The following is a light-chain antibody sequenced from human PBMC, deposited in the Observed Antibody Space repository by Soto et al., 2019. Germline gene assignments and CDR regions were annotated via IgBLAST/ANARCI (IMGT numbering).Light chain of an antibody. CDR3: QQYDNFPGT. J-gene: IGKJ2*01. V-gene: IGKV1-33*01. CDR2: DAS. Sequence: DIPMTQSPSSLSASVGDRVTIACQASQSITNSLSWYQQRPGKAPKLLIYDASTLEAGVPSRFRGSGSETDFIFTITSLQPEDIGTYYCQQYDNFPGTFGQGTKLEIK. CDR1: QSITNS.